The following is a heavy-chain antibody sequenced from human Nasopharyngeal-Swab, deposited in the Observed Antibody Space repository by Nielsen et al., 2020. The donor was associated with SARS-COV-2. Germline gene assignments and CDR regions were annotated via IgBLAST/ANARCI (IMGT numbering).Heavy chain of an antibody. V-gene: IGHV3-23*01. D-gene: IGHD2-15*01. CDR3: VRGHCTGGSCPLDH. J-gene: IGHJ4*02. Sequence: GESLKISCVASGYSFRTYGMSWVRQAPGKGLEWVAAIVGSGDNSGSGGSTYYADSVKGRFTISRDNSKNTLSLQMNSLRVEDTARYYCVRGHCTGGSCPLDHWGQGTLVTVSS. CDR1: GYSFRTYG. CDR2: IVGSGDNSGSGGST.